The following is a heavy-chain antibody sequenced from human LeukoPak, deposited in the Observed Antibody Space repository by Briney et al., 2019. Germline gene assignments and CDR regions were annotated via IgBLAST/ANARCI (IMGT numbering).Heavy chain of an antibody. CDR2: ISAYNGNT. CDR1: GYTFISYG. J-gene: IGHJ4*02. CDR3: ASGAYYPFDF. V-gene: IGHV1-18*01. D-gene: IGHD1-26*01. Sequence: GASVKVSCKGSGYTFISYGITWVRQAPGQGLEWVGWISAYNGNTQYGQNVQGRVTMTTETSTSTAYMELRNLRSDDTAVYFCASGAYYPFDFWGQGTLVTVSS.